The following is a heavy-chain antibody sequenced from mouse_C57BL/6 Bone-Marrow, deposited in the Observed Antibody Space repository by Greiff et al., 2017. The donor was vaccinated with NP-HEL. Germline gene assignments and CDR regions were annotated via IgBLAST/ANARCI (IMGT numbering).Heavy chain of an antibody. V-gene: IGHV1-54*01. J-gene: IGHJ3*01. Sequence: VQLQQSGAELVRPGTSVKVSCKASGYAFTNYLIEWVKQRPGQGLEWIGVINPGSGGTNYNEKFKGKVTLTADKSSSTVYMQLSSLTSEDSAVYFCARSSAYYYGSRAWLAYWGQGTLVTVSA. CDR3: ARSSAYYYGSRAWLAY. D-gene: IGHD1-1*01. CDR2: INPGSGGT. CDR1: GYAFTNYL.